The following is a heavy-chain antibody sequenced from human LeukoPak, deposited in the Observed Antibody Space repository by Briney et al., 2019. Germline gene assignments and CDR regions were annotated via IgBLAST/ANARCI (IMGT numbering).Heavy chain of an antibody. CDR1: GGSFSGYY. Sequence: SETLSLTCAVYGGSFSGYYWSWIRQPPGKGLEWIGEINHSGSTNYNPSLKSRVTISVDTSKNQFSLKLSSVTAADTAVYYCARGPGYSSSWYGDAFDIWGQGTMVTVSS. CDR3: ARGPGYSSSWYGDAFDI. CDR2: INHSGST. J-gene: IGHJ3*02. D-gene: IGHD6-13*01. V-gene: IGHV4-34*01.